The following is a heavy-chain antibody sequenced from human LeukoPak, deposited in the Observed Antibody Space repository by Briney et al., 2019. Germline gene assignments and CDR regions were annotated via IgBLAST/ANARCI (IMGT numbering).Heavy chain of an antibody. CDR1: GFTFSTYT. CDR3: ARGSSCYN. V-gene: IGHV3-21*01. J-gene: IGHJ4*02. D-gene: IGHD2-15*01. Sequence: GGSLRLSCAASGFTFSTYTMNWVRQAPGKGLEWVSTMISRGNDVYYADSVKGRFTISRDNGKNSLYLQMNSLRAEDTAVYYCARGSSCYNWGQGTLVTVSS. CDR2: MISRGNDV.